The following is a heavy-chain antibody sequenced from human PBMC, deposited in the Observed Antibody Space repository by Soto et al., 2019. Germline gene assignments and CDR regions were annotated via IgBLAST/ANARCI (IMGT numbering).Heavy chain of an antibody. D-gene: IGHD3-3*01. CDR3: ARDRILAWLDYYYYGMDV. CDR1: GYTFTSYA. CDR2: INAGNGNT. Sequence: ASVKVSCKASGYTFTSYAMHWVRQAPGQRLEWMGWINAGNGNTKYSQKFQGRVTITRDTSASTAYMELSSLRSEATAVYYCARDRILAWLDYYYYGMDVWGQGTTVTVSS. V-gene: IGHV1-3*01. J-gene: IGHJ6*02.